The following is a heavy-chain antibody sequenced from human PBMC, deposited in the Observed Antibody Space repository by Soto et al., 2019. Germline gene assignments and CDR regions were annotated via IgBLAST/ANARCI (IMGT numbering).Heavy chain of an antibody. CDR2: IYYSGST. CDR1: GGSISSSSYY. CDR3: ARQINCSGGSCYFAFDI. Sequence: QLQLQESGPGLVKPSETLSLTCTVSGGSISSSSYYWGWIRQPPGKGLEWIGSIYYSGSTYYNPSLKRRVTISVDTSKNQFSLKLSSVTAADTAVYYCARQINCSGGSCYFAFDIWGQGTMVTVSS. D-gene: IGHD2-15*01. J-gene: IGHJ3*02. V-gene: IGHV4-39*01.